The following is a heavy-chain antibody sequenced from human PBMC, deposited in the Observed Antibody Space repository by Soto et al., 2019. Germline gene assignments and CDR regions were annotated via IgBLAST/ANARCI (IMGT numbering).Heavy chain of an antibody. J-gene: IGHJ4*02. V-gene: IGHV4-59*12. Sequence: SETLSLTCTVSGGSISSYYWSWIRQPPGKGLEWIGYISYSGSTNYNPSLKSRVTISVDTSKNQFSLKLSSVTAADTAVYYCARDRMGYDSSGYYYYFDYWGQGTLVTVSS. CDR3: ARDRMGYDSSGYYYYFDY. D-gene: IGHD3-22*01. CDR1: GGSISSYY. CDR2: ISYSGST.